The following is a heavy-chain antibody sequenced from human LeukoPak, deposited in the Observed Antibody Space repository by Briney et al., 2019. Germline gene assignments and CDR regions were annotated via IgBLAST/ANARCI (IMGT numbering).Heavy chain of an antibody. V-gene: IGHV1-69*05. J-gene: IGHJ4*02. Sequence: SVKVSCKASGGTFSSYAISWVRQAPGQGLEWMGGIIPIFGIANYAQKFQGRVTITTDESTSTAYMELSSLRSEDTAVYYCARAGVRAARPPGFPFDYWGQGTLVTVSS. CDR1: GGTFSSYA. CDR3: ARAGVRAARPPGFPFDY. CDR2: IIPIFGIA. D-gene: IGHD6-6*01.